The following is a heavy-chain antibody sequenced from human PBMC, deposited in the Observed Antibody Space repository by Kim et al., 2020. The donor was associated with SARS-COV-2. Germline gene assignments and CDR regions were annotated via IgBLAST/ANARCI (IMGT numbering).Heavy chain of an antibody. Sequence: SETLSLTCAVYGGSFSGYYWSWIRQPPGKGLEWIGEINHSGSTNYNPSLKSRVTISVDTSKNQFSLKLSSVTAADTAVYYCARGRGIWFGTMRVYYYYGMDVWGQGTTVTVSS. CDR1: GGSFSGYY. V-gene: IGHV4-34*01. CDR3: ARGRGIWFGTMRVYYYYGMDV. CDR2: INHSGST. D-gene: IGHD3-10*01. J-gene: IGHJ6*02.